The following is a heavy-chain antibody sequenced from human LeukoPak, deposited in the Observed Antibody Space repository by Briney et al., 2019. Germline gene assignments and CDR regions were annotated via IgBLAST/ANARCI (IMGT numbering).Heavy chain of an antibody. CDR3: AKDFWSGYFDY. D-gene: IGHD3-3*01. CDR2: IWYDGSNK. V-gene: IGHV3-33*06. J-gene: IGHJ4*02. CDR1: GFTFSSYG. Sequence: GGSLRLSCAASGFTFSSYGMHWVRQAPGKGLEWVAVIWYDGSNKYYADSVKGRITISRDNSKNTLYLQMNSLRAEDTAVYYCAKDFWSGYFDYWGQGTLVTVSS.